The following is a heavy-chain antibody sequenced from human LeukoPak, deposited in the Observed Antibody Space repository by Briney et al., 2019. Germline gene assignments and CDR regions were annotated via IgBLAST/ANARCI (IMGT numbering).Heavy chain of an antibody. J-gene: IGHJ3*02. V-gene: IGHV4-39*01. Sequence: SETLSLTCTVSGGSISSSSSYWGWIRQPPGKGLEWIGTIYYSGNTNYSPSLESRVTVSVDTSTNQFSLKLSSVTAADTGVYHCARQTSGMAFDIWGQGIMVTVSS. CDR1: GGSISSSSSY. CDR2: IYYSGNT. CDR3: ARQTSGMAFDI. D-gene: IGHD1-26*01.